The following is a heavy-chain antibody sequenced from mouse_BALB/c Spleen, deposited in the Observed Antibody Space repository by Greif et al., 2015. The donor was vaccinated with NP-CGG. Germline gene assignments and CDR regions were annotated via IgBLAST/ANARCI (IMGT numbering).Heavy chain of an antibody. J-gene: IGHJ2*01. CDR1: GFTFSNYG. V-gene: IGHV5-6*01. Sequence: EVQVVESGGDLVKPGGSLKLSCAASGFTFSNYGMSWVRQTPDKRLEWVATISSGGSYTYYPDSVKGRFTISRDNAKNTLYLQMSSLKSEDTAMYYCARHRGHGYDVLDYWGQGTTLTVSS. D-gene: IGHD2-2*01. CDR3: ARHRGHGYDVLDY. CDR2: ISSGGSYT.